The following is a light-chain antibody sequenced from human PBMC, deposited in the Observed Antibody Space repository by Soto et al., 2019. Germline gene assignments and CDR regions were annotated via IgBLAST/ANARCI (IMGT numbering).Light chain of an antibody. CDR3: SSYAGSYTPYV. V-gene: IGLV2-8*01. J-gene: IGLJ1*01. CDR2: EVN. CDR1: SSAVAGYNY. Sequence: QSALTQPPSASGSPGQSVTISCTGTSSAVAGYNYVSWYQQHPGKAPKLMIYEVNKRPSGVPDRFSGSKSGTTASLTVSGLQAEDEADYYCSSYAGSYTPYVFGTGTKVTVL.